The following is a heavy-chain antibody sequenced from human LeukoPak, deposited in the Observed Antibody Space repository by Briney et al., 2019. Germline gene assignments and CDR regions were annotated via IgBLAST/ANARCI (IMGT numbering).Heavy chain of an antibody. D-gene: IGHD5-12*01. J-gene: IGHJ4*02. CDR3: ARGMVATTY. CDR1: GGSISSYY. V-gene: IGHV4-59*01. Sequence: SETLSLTCTVSGGSISSYYWSWIRQPPGKGLEWIGYIYYSGSTNYNPSLKSRVTISVDTSKNQFSLKLSSVTAADTAVYYCARGMVATTYWGQGTLVTVSS. CDR2: IYYSGST.